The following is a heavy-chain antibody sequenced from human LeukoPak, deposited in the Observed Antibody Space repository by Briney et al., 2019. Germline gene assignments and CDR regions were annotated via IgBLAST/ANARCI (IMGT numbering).Heavy chain of an antibody. J-gene: IGHJ3*02. V-gene: IGHV3-48*02. CDR2: ISRSSSTI. CDR1: GFTFSSYY. Sequence: GGSLRLSCAGSGFTFSSYYMIWVRQAPGKGLEWVSYISRSSSTIYYADSVKGRFTISRDNAKNSLYLQMNSLRDEDAAVYYCARDQFYAFDIWGQGTMVTVSS. CDR3: ARDQFYAFDI.